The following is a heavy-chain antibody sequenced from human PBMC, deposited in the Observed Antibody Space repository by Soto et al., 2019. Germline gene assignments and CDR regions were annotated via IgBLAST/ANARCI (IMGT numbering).Heavy chain of an antibody. V-gene: IGHV5-10-1*01. D-gene: IGHD3-22*01. J-gene: IGHJ3*02. CDR3: ARLGGGYYDSSGSLGGDI. Sequence: GESLKISCKGSGYSFTSYWISWVRQMPGKGLEWMGRIDPSDSYTNYSPSFQGHVTISADKSISTAYLQWSSLKASDTAMYYCARLGGGYYDSSGSLGGDIWGQGTMVTVSS. CDR1: GYSFTSYW. CDR2: IDPSDSYT.